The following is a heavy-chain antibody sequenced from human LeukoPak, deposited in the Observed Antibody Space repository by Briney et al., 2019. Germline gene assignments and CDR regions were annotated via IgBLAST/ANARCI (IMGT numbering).Heavy chain of an antibody. J-gene: IGHJ4*02. V-gene: IGHV3-30-3*01. CDR2: ISYDGSNK. Sequence: GGSLRLSCAASGFTFSSYAMHWVRQAPGKGLEGVAVISYDGSNKYYADSVKGRFTISRDNSKNTLYLQMNSLRAEDTAVYYCARRNTFGGVIVDDYWGQGTLVTVSS. CDR1: GFTFSSYA. D-gene: IGHD3-16*02. CDR3: ARRNTFGGVIVDDY.